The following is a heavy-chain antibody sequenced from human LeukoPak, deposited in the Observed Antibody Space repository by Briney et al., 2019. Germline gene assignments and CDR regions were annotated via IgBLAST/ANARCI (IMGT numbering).Heavy chain of an antibody. CDR3: ARDAAAAGIRAHDY. Sequence: ASVKVSCKASGYTFTSYYMHWMRQAPGQGLEWMGWISAYNGNTNYAQKLQGRVTMTTDTSTSTAYMELRSLRSDDTAVYYCARDAAAAGIRAHDYWGQGTLVTVSS. CDR2: ISAYNGNT. J-gene: IGHJ4*02. CDR1: GYTFTSYY. D-gene: IGHD6-13*01. V-gene: IGHV1-18*04.